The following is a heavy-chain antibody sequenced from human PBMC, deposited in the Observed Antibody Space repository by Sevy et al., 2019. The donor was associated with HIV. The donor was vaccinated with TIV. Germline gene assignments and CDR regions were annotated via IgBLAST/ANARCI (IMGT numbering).Heavy chain of an antibody. Sequence: SETLSLTCSVSGASISSTDYYWGWIRQSPGKGLEWIASIRHGARTVYNPSLKSRVTISADTSKNQFSLKLSSVTAADTSIYYCVGPKLTYSSGWHYFDYWGQGTVVTVSS. V-gene: IGHV4-39*01. CDR3: VGPKLTYSSGWHYFDY. D-gene: IGHD6-19*01. J-gene: IGHJ4*02. CDR2: IRHGART. CDR1: GASISSTDYY.